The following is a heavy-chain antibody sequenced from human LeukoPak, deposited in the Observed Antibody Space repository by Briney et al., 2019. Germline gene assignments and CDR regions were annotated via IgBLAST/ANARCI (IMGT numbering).Heavy chain of an antibody. CDR1: GYTLTELS. Sequence: ASVKVSCKVSGYTLTELSMHWVRQAPGKGLEWMGGFDPEDGETIYAQKFQGRVTMTEDTSTDTAYMELSSLRSDDTAVYYCARWSGYMVRGVIVPNDYWGQGTLVTVSS. V-gene: IGHV1-24*01. J-gene: IGHJ4*02. CDR3: ARWSGYMVRGVIVPNDY. D-gene: IGHD3-10*01. CDR2: FDPEDGET.